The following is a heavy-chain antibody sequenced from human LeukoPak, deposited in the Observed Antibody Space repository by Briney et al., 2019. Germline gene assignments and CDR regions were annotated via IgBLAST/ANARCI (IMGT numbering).Heavy chain of an antibody. Sequence: SSETLSLTCTVSGASISSSSYYWGWIRQPPGKGLEWIGSISYSGSTNYNPSLKSRVTISVDTSKNQFSLKLSSVTAADTAVYYCARAPGGYSGYDSRTSLYYFDYWGQGTLVTVSS. CDR2: ISYSGST. CDR3: ARAPGGYSGYDSRTSLYYFDY. V-gene: IGHV4-39*07. D-gene: IGHD5-12*01. CDR1: GASISSSSYY. J-gene: IGHJ4*02.